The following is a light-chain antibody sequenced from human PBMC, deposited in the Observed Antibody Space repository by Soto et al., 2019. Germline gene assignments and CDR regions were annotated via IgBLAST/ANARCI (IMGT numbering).Light chain of an antibody. CDR2: GTS. Sequence: IVMTQSLPTLSVTPGERATLSCRASQSVSSNLAWYQQKPGQAPRLLIYGTSIRASGVPERFSGGGSGTDFTLTISRLEPEDFAVYYCQQYGSSPITFGQRARLEIK. J-gene: IGKJ5*01. CDR1: QSVSSN. V-gene: IGKV3-20*01. CDR3: QQYGSSPIT.